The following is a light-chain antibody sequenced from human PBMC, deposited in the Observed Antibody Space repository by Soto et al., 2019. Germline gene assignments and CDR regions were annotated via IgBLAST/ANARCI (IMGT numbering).Light chain of an antibody. J-gene: IGKJ1*01. Sequence: DIQMTQSPSSLSASVGDRVTITCRASQSISSYLNWYQQKPGKAPKLLIYAASSLQSGVPSRFSGSGSGTDFTLTISRLKPEDFATYYCQQSYSTHHTFGQGTK. V-gene: IGKV1-39*01. CDR2: AAS. CDR1: QSISSY. CDR3: QQSYSTHHT.